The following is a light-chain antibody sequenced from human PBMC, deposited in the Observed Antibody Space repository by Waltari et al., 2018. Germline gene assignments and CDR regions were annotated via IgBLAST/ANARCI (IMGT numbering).Light chain of an antibody. CDR1: QSVGSSD. J-gene: IGKJ1*01. CDR3: QQYSSSPRT. V-gene: IGKV3-20*01. Sequence: EVVLTQSPGTLSLSPGQRATLSCRASQSVGSSDLAWYQQRPGQAPRLLIYGASSRATGVPDRFSGSGSGTDFTLNISRLEPEDVAVYYCQQYSSSPRTFGQGTKVEIK. CDR2: GAS.